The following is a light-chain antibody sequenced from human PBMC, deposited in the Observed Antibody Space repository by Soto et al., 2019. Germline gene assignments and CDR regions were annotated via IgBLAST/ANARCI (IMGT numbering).Light chain of an antibody. CDR1: QSFGSSY. J-gene: IGKJ1*01. V-gene: IGKV3-20*01. Sequence: EIVLTQSPGTLSLSPGERATLSCRASQSFGSSYLAWYQQKPGQAPRLLIFGAYNRATGIPDRFSGSGSGTDFTLTISRLEPEDFAMYFCQQFGSSTWTFGQGTKVEIK. CDR2: GAY. CDR3: QQFGSSTWT.